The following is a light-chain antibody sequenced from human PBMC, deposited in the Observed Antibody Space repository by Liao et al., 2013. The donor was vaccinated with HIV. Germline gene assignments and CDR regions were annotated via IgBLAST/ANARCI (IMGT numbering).Light chain of an antibody. J-gene: IGLJ1*01. V-gene: IGLV3-1*01. Sequence: SYEVIQPPSVSVSPGQSATITCSGDKLGDKYVSWYQQKPGQSPVLVIFQDTKRPSGVPGRFSGSNSENTATLTISGTQAMDEADYYCQAWDSSTAYVFGPGT. CDR3: QAWDSSTAYV. CDR1: KLGDKY. CDR2: QDT.